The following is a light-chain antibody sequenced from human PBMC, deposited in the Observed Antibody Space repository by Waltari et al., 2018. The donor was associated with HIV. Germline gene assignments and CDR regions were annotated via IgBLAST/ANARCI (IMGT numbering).Light chain of an antibody. CDR1: QSLFHTNGFYY. CDR2: LGS. CDR3: MQALQSPRT. J-gene: IGKJ2*02. V-gene: IGKV2-28*01. Sequence: DIVFTQSPLSLPVTPGEPASISCRSSQSLFHTNGFYYLDWYLQKPGQSPQLLIYLGSNRASGVPDRFSVSGSGTDFTLKISRVEAEDVGVYYCMQALQSPRTFGQGTKLEI.